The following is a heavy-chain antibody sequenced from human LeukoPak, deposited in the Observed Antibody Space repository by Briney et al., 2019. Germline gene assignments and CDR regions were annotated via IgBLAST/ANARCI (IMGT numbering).Heavy chain of an antibody. CDR3: ARLGDGDSSGYDDRNYFDY. D-gene: IGHD3-22*01. J-gene: IGHJ4*02. CDR1: GGSFSGYY. Sequence: SETLSLTCAVYGGSFSGYYWSWIRQPPGKGLEWIGEINHSGSTNYNPSLKSRVTISVDTSKNQFSLKLSSVTAADTAVDYCARLGDGDSSGYDDRNYFDYWGQGTLVTVSS. V-gene: IGHV4-34*01. CDR2: INHSGST.